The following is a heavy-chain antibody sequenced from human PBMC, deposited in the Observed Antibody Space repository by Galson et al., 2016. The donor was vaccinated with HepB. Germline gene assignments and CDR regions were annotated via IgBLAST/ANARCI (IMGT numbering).Heavy chain of an antibody. V-gene: IGHV3-23*01. CDR2: ISGSGGRT. J-gene: IGHJ4*02. Sequence: SLRLSCAASGFTFSSYAMSWVRQAPGKGLEWVSAISGSGGRTYYADSVKGRFTISRDNSKNTLYLQMNSLRADDVAVYYCAKDPDTSAWWTRICDYWGQGTLVTVSS. D-gene: IGHD6-19*01. CDR1: GFTFSSYA. CDR3: AKDPDTSAWWTRICDY.